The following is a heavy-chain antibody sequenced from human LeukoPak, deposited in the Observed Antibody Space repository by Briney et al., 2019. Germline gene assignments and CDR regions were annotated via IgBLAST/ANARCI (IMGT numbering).Heavy chain of an antibody. CDR3: ARELVSSGTGYFDL. V-gene: IGHV3-23*01. D-gene: IGHD3-10*02. CDR1: GFSFSTYA. Sequence: PGGSLRLSCAASGFSFSTYAMSWVRQAPGKGLEWVSAISAGGATIYYADSVKGRFTVSRDNSKNTLYLQMNSLRADDTAVYYCARELVSSGTGYFDLWGRGTLVTVSS. J-gene: IGHJ2*01. CDR2: ISAGGATI.